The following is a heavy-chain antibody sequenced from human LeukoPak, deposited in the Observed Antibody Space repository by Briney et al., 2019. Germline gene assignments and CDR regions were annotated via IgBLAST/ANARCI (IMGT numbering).Heavy chain of an antibody. CDR1: GFTVSNSY. D-gene: IGHD7-27*01. CDR2: IYSDGAT. V-gene: IGHV3-53*01. CDR3: AKDRNRERLTGNDY. Sequence: GSLRLSCAASGFTVSNSYMSWVRQAPGKGLEWVSIIYSDGATYYADSVRGRFTISRDSSKNTLYLQMNSLRTEDTATYLCAKDRNRERLTGNDYWGQGTLVTVSS. J-gene: IGHJ4*02.